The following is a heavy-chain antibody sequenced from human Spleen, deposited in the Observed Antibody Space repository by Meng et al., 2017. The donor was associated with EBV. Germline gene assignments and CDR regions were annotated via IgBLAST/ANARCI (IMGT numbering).Heavy chain of an antibody. Sequence: VQRQASGPGMVKTSQTLSLTCAVSGGSFDSLNYYWSWIRQPPGKGLEWIGHIYYGGSTFYNPSLKSRVTISIDTSKNQFSLKLTSVTATDTAVYFCARDDSRYFDQWGQGTLVTVSS. CDR3: ARDDSRYFDQ. CDR1: GGSFDSLNYY. V-gene: IGHV4-30-4*01. J-gene: IGHJ4*02. CDR2: IYYGGST. D-gene: IGHD3-22*01.